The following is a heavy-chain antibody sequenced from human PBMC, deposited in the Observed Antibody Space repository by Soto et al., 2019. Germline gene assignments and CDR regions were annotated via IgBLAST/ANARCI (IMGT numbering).Heavy chain of an antibody. CDR3: ARHNRPTIFGSYYMDV. J-gene: IGHJ6*03. CDR2: IYYSGST. CDR1: GGSISGSSYF. D-gene: IGHD3-3*01. Sequence: QLQLQESGPGLVKPSETLSLTCTVSGGSISGSSYFWGWIRQPPGKGLQWIVNIYYSGSTSYNPSLKSRVTISVDKSKNQFSLKLSSVTAADTAVFYCARHNRPTIFGSYYMDVWGKGTTVTVSS. V-gene: IGHV4-39*01.